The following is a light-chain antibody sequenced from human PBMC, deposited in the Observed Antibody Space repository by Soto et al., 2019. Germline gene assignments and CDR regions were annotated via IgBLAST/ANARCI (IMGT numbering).Light chain of an antibody. V-gene: IGLV7-43*01. J-gene: IGLJ3*02. CDR1: TGAVTSGYY. CDR2: STS. CDR3: LLYYGGAPV. Sequence: QTVVTQEPSLTVSPGGTVTLTCASSTGAVTSGYYPNWFQQKPGQAPTALIYSTSNKHSWTTARFSGSLLGGKAALTLSGVQLEDEAEYYCLLYYGGAPVFGGGTKVTVL.